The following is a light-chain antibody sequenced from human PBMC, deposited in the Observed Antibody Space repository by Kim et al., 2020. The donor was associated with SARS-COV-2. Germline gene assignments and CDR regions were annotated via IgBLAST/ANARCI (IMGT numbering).Light chain of an antibody. Sequence: ESVLTQSPGTLYLSPGERATLSCRASQGVNRNYLAWYQHRRGQAPRLLIYAASSRATGIPDRFSGSGSGTDFTLTISRLEPEDFAVYYCQQYDTSPFSFGPGTKLEI. CDR1: QGVNRNY. CDR3: QQYDTSPFS. CDR2: AAS. V-gene: IGKV3-20*01. J-gene: IGKJ2*03.